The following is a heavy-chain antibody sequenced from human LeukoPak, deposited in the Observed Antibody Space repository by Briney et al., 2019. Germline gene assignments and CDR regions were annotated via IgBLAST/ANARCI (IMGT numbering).Heavy chain of an antibody. CDR2: ISGSGGST. V-gene: IGHV3-23*01. J-gene: IGHJ4*02. Sequence: GGSLRLSCAASGFTFSSYAMSWVRQAPGKGLEWVSAISGSGGSTYYADSVKGRFTISRDNSKNTLYLQMNSLRAEDTAVYYCASGRSYWYHLDYWGRGTLVTVSS. CDR3: ASGRSYWYHLDY. CDR1: GFTFSSYA. D-gene: IGHD2-8*02.